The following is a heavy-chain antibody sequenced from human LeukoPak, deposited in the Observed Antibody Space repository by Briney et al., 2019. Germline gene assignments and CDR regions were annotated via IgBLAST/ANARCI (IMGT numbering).Heavy chain of an antibody. V-gene: IGHV4-34*01. Sequence: PSETLSLTCAVYGGSFSGYYWSWIRPPPGKGLEWIGEINHSGSTNYNPSLKSRVTISVDTSKNQFSLKLSSVTAADTAVYYCARYWNWNYNYWGQGTLVTVSS. CDR3: ARYWNWNYNY. CDR1: GGSFSGYY. CDR2: INHSGST. D-gene: IGHD1-7*01. J-gene: IGHJ4*02.